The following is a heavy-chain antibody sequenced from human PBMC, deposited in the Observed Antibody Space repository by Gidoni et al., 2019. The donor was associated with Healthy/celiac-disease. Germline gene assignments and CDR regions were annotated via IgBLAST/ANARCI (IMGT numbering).Heavy chain of an antibody. CDR2: MNPNSGNT. CDR3: ARGWVRYYDSSGYRRWFDP. J-gene: IGHJ5*02. Sequence: QVQLVQSGAEVKKPGTSVKVSCNASDYTFTSYHIHWVRPATGQGLEWMGWMNPNSGNTGYAQKFQGRVTMTRNTSISTAYMELSSLRSEDTAVYYCARGWVRYYDSSGYRRWFDPWGQGTLVTVSS. CDR1: DYTFTSYH. D-gene: IGHD3-22*01. V-gene: IGHV1-8*01.